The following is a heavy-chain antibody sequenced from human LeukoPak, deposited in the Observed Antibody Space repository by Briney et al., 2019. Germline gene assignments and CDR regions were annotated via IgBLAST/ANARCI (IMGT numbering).Heavy chain of an antibody. CDR2: IYYSGST. J-gene: IGHJ4*02. CDR1: GGSISSYY. CDR3: ARDQGRWLVRTFDY. V-gene: IGHV4-59*12. Sequence: PSETLSLTCTVSGGSISSYYWSWIRQPPGKGLEWIGYIYYSGSTNYNPSLKSRVTISVDTSKNQFSLRLTSVTAADTAVYYCARDQGRWLVRTFDYWDQGTLVTVSS. D-gene: IGHD6-19*01.